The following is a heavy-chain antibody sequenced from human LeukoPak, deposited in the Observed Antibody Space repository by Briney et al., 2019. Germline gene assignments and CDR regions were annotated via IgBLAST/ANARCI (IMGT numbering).Heavy chain of an antibody. V-gene: IGHV7-4-1*02. CDR2: INTNTGNP. J-gene: IGHJ4*02. Sequence: ASVKVSCKASGYTFTSYAMNWVRQAPGQGLEWMGWINTNTGNPTYAQGFTGRFAFSLDTSVSTAYLQISSLKAEDTAVYYCARVGGRSYRAVHFDYWGQGTLVTVSS. CDR1: GYTFTSYA. D-gene: IGHD1-26*01. CDR3: ARVGGRSYRAVHFDY.